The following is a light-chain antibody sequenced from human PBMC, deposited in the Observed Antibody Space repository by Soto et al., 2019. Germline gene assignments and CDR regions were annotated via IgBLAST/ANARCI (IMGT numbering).Light chain of an antibody. CDR3: SSYSTTSTLV. CDR1: SSDVGGYDY. Sequence: QSALTQPASVSGSPGQSVTISCTGASSDVGGYDYVSWYQQHPGKAPKLIPYEVNNRPSGVSNHFSGSKSGNTASLIISGLQADDEADYYCSSYSTTSTLVFGSGTKVTV. CDR2: EVN. J-gene: IGLJ1*01. V-gene: IGLV2-14*01.